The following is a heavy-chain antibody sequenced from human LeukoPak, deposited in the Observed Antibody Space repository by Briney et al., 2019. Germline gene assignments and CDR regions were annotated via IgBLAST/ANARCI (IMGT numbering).Heavy chain of an antibody. Sequence: SETLSLTCTVSGGSISSSSYYWGWIRQPPGKGLEWTGNIYYSGSTYYNPSLKSRVTISVDTSRNQFSLKLSSVTAADTAVYYCARRVLSELYWYFDLWGRGTLVTVSS. V-gene: IGHV4-39*01. CDR3: ARRVLSELYWYFDL. J-gene: IGHJ2*01. D-gene: IGHD3-16*02. CDR2: IYYSGST. CDR1: GGSISSSSYY.